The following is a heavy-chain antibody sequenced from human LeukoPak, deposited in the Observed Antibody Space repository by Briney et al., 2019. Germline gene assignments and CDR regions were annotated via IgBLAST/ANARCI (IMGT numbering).Heavy chain of an antibody. V-gene: IGHV3-21*01. D-gene: IGHD2-15*01. CDR3: ARGLGSCYSSICDYFNY. CDR1: GFTFSSYW. CDR2: ISSSSSYI. J-gene: IGHJ4*02. Sequence: GGSLRLSCAASGFTFSSYWMSWVRQAPGKGLEWVSSISSSSSYIYYADSVKGRFTISRDNAKNSLYQQMNSLRAEDTAVYYCARGLGSCYSSICDYFNYWGQGTLVTVSS.